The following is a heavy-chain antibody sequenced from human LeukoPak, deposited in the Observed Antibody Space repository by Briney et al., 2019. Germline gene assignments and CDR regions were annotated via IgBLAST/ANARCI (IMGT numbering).Heavy chain of an antibody. CDR3: ARSIGLTGGGVDV. V-gene: IGHV3-11*01. Sequence: GGSLRLSCAASGFTFSDYNMNWVRQAPGKGLEWVSYITNGGSTIHHADSVKGRFTISRDNAKKTLYLQMNSLRAKDTAVYYCARSIGLTGGGVDVWGQGTTVTVSS. J-gene: IGHJ6*02. CDR1: GFTFSDYN. D-gene: IGHD3-9*01. CDR2: ITNGGSTI.